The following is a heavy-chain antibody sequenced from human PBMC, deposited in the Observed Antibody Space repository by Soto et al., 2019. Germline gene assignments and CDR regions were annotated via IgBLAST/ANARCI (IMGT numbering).Heavy chain of an antibody. Sequence: EVQLLESGGGLVHPGGSLRLACAASGFRFSDYSMNWVHQAPGKGLEWVSYITSSGDSIYYADSVKGRFTVSRDNAKNSLFLHMNSLRDDDTAVYYCARLPKGSTVTSWGQGTLVTVSS. CDR3: ARLPKGSTVTS. D-gene: IGHD4-17*01. CDR2: ITSSGDSI. CDR1: GFRFSDYS. V-gene: IGHV3-48*02. J-gene: IGHJ4*02.